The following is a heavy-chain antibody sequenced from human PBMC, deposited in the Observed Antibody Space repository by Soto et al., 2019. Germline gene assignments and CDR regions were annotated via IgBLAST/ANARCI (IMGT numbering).Heavy chain of an antibody. Sequence: GSLSLSSAYSGLTLSTASMAKVRQVPGKGLQLVSYINWDGRIAMYADSVKGRFTISRDNTKNHLYLQMNSLRSDDTALYYWAEDEGAAVESPGDWGHGTLVTGSS. J-gene: IGHJ4*01. V-gene: IGHV3-43*01. CDR2: INWDGRIA. CDR1: GLTLSTAS. CDR3: AEDEGAAVESPGD. D-gene: IGHD6-13*01.